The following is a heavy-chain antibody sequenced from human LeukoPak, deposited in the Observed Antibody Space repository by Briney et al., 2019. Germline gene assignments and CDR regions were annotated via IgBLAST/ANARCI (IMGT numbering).Heavy chain of an antibody. J-gene: IGHJ6*03. CDR1: GGSISSYY. V-gene: IGHV4-59*01. D-gene: IGHD3-10*01. CDR3: ARVGITMVRGVIIRFLEDYYYMDV. CDR2: IYYSGST. Sequence: TSETLSLTCTVSGGSISSYYWSWIRQPPGKGLEWIGYIYYSGSTNYNPSLKSRVTISVDTSKNQFSLKLSSVTAADTAVYFCARVGITMVRGVIIRFLEDYYYMDVWGKGTTVTVSS.